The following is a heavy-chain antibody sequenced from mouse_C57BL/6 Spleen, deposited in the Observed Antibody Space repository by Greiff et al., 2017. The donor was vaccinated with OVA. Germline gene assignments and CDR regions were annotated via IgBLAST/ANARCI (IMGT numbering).Heavy chain of an antibody. CDR1: GYTFTSYW. CDR2: IYPGSGST. CDR3: AREGTTVVATYYAMDY. J-gene: IGHJ4*01. D-gene: IGHD1-1*01. V-gene: IGHV1-55*01. Sequence: QVQLKQPGAELVKPGASVKMSCKASGYTFTSYWITWVKQRPGQGLEWIGDIYPGSGSTNYNEKFKSKATLTVDTSSSTAYMQLSSLTSEDSAVYYCAREGTTVVATYYAMDYWGQGTSVTVSS.